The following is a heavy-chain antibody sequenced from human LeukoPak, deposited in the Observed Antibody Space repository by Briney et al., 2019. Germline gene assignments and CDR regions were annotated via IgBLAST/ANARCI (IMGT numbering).Heavy chain of an antibody. CDR3: ARALFAARSPDYYYYMDV. D-gene: IGHD6-6*01. V-gene: IGHV1-18*01. Sequence: ASVKVSCKASGYTFTSYGISWVRQAPGQGLEWMGWISAYNGNTNYAQKLQGRVTMTTDTSTSTAYMELRSLRSDDTAVYYCARALFAARSPDYYYYMDVWGKGTTVTVSS. CDR2: ISAYNGNT. CDR1: GYTFTSYG. J-gene: IGHJ6*03.